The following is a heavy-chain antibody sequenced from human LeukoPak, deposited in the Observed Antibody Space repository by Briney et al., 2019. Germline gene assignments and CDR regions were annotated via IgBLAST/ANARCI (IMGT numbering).Heavy chain of an antibody. J-gene: IGHJ6*03. D-gene: IGHD2-2*02. CDR1: GGSFSGYY. V-gene: IGHV4-34*01. CDR2: INHSGST. Sequence: SETLSLTCAVYGGSFSGYYWSWIRQPPGKGLEWIGEINHSGSTKYNPSLKSRVSISVDTSKNQFSLKLSSVTAADTAVYYCARGGLQGYCSSTSCYTTSRGYYYYMDVWGKGTTVTVSS. CDR3: ARGGLQGYCSSTSCYTTSRGYYYYMDV.